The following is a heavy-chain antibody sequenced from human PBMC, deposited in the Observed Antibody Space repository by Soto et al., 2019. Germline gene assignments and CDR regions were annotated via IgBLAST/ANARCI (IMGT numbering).Heavy chain of an antibody. Sequence: VQLVESGGRVVQPGRSLRLSCVGSGFSFSSYAMSWVRQAPGKGPEWVSSISGRGDDTDYADSVKGRFTISRDNAKNTLYIQMNSLRDVDTALYYCAKDRAHDFWSGYHPALDHWGQGTLVTVSS. V-gene: IGHV3-23*04. CDR3: AKDRAHDFWSGYHPALDH. D-gene: IGHD3-3*01. CDR2: ISGRGDDT. CDR1: GFSFSSYA. J-gene: IGHJ4*02.